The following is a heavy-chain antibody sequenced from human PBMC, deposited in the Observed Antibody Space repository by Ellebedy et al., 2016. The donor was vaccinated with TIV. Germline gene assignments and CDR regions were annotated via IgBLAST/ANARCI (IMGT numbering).Heavy chain of an antibody. V-gene: IGHV4-59*01. D-gene: IGHD5-24*01. J-gene: IGHJ4*02. Sequence: MPSETLSLTCTVSGGSISSFYWSWIRQSPGKGLEWIGYIYYSGSTNYNPSLKSRVPISIDTSTNQFSLKLNSVTAADTAVYYCARGDGYNFHWGQGTLVTVSS. CDR1: GGSISSFY. CDR3: ARGDGYNFH. CDR2: IYYSGST.